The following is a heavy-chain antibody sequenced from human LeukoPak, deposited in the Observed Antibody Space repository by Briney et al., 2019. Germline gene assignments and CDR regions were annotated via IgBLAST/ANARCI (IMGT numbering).Heavy chain of an antibody. Sequence: QPGGSLRLSCAASGFTFSTYSMSWVRQAPGKGLEWVSAISGRGVSTSYADSVRGRFTISRDNSKNTLYLQMNSLRAEDTAVYYCAKAASGNWNDVSDYWGQGTLVTVSS. D-gene: IGHD1-20*01. J-gene: IGHJ4*02. CDR1: GFTFSTYS. CDR3: AKAASGNWNDVSDY. V-gene: IGHV3-23*01. CDR2: ISGRGVST.